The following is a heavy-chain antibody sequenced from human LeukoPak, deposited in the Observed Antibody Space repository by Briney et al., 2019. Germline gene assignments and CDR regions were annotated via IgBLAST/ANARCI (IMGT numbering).Heavy chain of an antibody. D-gene: IGHD1-26*01. CDR2: IIPIFGTA. CDR1: GYTLSNHA. Sequence: GASVKVSCKGSGYTLSNHAFSWVRQAPGQGLEWMGGIIPIFGTANYAQKFQGRVTITADESTSTAYMELSSLRSEDTAVYYCARSDSGSGPRAFDIWGQGTMVTVSS. V-gene: IGHV1-69*13. J-gene: IGHJ3*02. CDR3: ARSDSGSGPRAFDI.